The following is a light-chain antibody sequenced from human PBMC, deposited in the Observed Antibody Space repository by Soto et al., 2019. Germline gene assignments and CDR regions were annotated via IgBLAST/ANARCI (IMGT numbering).Light chain of an antibody. J-gene: IGLJ1*01. V-gene: IGLV2-14*01. CDR3: SSYTNINTRACV. CDR1: SGDIGSYNR. CDR2: EVT. Sequence: QSLLAQPSSVSGSPGQSITISCTGTSGDIGSYNRDSWYQQHPGKAPKLIIYEVTDRPSGVSNRFSGSKSGNTDSLTISGLQAEDEDEYYCSSYTNINTRACVFGTGTKVTV.